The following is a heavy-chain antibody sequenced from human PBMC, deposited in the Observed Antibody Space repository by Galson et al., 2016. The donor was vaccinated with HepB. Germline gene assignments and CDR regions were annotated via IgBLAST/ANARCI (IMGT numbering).Heavy chain of an antibody. CDR2: INKDGSKQ. V-gene: IGHV3-33*07. CDR3: ARNNWICGEARCSAQDY. CDR1: GISFSQYG. J-gene: IGHJ4*02. D-gene: IGHD1-20*01. Sequence: SLRLSCAASGISFSQYGMYWVRQAPGKGLEWVAAINKDGSKQYYGESVEGRFTISRDNSRNTLYLQMDSLRAEDAAMYYCARNNWICGEARCSAQDYWGQGTLVIVSS.